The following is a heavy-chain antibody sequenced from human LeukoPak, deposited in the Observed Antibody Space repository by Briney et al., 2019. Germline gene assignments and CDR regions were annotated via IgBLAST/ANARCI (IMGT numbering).Heavy chain of an antibody. J-gene: IGHJ5*02. CDR2: IYYNGRT. Sequence: NPSETLSLTCTVSGGSISDINYYWGWIRQPPGKGLEWIGSIYYNGRTYYSPSLKSRVTISIDTSKNQFSLKLNSVTAADTTIYYCARHIHRPASDFNWFDPWGQGTLVTVSS. CDR1: GGSISDINYY. CDR3: ARHIHRPASDFNWFDP. D-gene: IGHD2-2*01. V-gene: IGHV4-39*01.